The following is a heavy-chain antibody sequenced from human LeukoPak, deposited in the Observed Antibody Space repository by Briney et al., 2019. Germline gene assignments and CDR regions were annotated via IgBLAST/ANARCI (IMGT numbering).Heavy chain of an antibody. D-gene: IGHD5-24*01. CDR1: GGSISSYY. CDR2: IYYSGST. Sequence: SETLSLTCTVSGGSISSYYWSWIRQPPGKGLEWMGYIYYSGSTNYNPSLKSRVTISVDTSKNQFFLKLSSVTAADTAVYYCVRRSRMTTIDAFDIWGQGTMVTVSS. V-gene: IGHV4-59*08. J-gene: IGHJ3*02. CDR3: VRRSRMTTIDAFDI.